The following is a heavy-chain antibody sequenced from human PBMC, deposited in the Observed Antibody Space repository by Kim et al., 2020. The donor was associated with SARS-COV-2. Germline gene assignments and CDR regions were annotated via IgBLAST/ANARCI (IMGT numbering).Heavy chain of an antibody. Sequence: GGSLRLSCAASGFTFSSYGMHWVRQAPGKGLEWVAVITYDGSNKYYADSVKGRFTISRDNSKNTLYLQMNSLRAEDTAVYYCAKEPPPGYSSGWSYYYYGMDVWGQGTTVTVSS. D-gene: IGHD6-19*01. J-gene: IGHJ6*02. CDR2: ITYDGSNK. V-gene: IGHV3-30*18. CDR3: AKEPPPGYSSGWSYYYYGMDV. CDR1: GFTFSSYG.